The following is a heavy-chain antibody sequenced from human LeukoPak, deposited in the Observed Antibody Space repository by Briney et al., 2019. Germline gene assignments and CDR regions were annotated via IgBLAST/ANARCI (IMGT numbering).Heavy chain of an antibody. CDR3: ATDLTLIAVAARDY. V-gene: IGHV3-21*01. CDR1: GFTFNSYS. D-gene: IGHD6-19*01. J-gene: IGHJ4*02. CDR2: ISSSSTYI. Sequence: GGSLRLSCAASGFTFNSYSMNWVRQAPGKGLEWVSTISSSSTYIYYADSVKGRFTISRDTAKSSLYLQMDSLRAEDTAVYYCATDLTLIAVAARDYWGQGTLVTVSS.